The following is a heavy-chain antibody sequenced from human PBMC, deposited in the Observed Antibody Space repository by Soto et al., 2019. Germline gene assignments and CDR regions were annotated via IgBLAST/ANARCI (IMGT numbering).Heavy chain of an antibody. J-gene: IGHJ4*02. CDR3: ARQIVATIKVYYFDY. CDR2: IYYSGST. V-gene: IGHV4-39*01. CDR1: GVSISSSSYY. D-gene: IGHD5-12*01. Sequence: QLQLQESGPGLVKPSETLSLTCTVSGVSISSSSYYWGWIRQPPGKGLEWSGSIYYSGSTYYNPSLKARATISVDTSRNQFSLKRSSVTAADTAVYYCARQIVATIKVYYFDYWGQGTLVTVSS.